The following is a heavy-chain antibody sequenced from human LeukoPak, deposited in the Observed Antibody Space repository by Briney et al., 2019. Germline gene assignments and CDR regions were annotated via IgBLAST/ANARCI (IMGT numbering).Heavy chain of an antibody. J-gene: IGHJ4*02. CDR3: AGRSGYTYGYYFDY. Sequence: PGGSLRLSCAASGFSFSSTYMSWVRQAPGKGLEWVSVIYSGGSTYYADSVKGRFTISRDNSKNTLYLQMNSLRGEDTAVYYCAGRSGYTYGYYFDYWGQGTLVTVSS. D-gene: IGHD5-18*01. V-gene: IGHV3-53*01. CDR2: IYSGGST. CDR1: GFSFSSTY.